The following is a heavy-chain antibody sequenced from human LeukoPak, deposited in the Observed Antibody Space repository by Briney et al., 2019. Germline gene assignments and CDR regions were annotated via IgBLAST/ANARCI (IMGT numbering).Heavy chain of an antibody. CDR2: ISSDGSNG. CDR1: RFTFGSYS. D-gene: IGHD1-26*01. Sequence: GGSLRLSCAASRFTFGSYSMSWVRQAPGRGLEWVTVISSDGSNGYYAGSVKGRFTISRDNSQNTLYVQMSSLRPEDTAMYYCVREVTSGSFDSWGQGTLVTVSS. J-gene: IGHJ4*02. V-gene: IGHV3-30*04. CDR3: VREVTSGSFDS.